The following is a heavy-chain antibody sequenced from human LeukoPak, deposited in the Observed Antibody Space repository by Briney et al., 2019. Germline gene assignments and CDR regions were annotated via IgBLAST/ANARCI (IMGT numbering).Heavy chain of an antibody. D-gene: IGHD6-19*01. CDR3: ARRAGSSLSNAFDI. Sequence: GGPLQSLLQGSGYRFTSYWIGWGRPWPGKGVEGMGIIYPGESDNRFSPSFQGQVTISTDNSITTAYLQWGSLKASDTAMYYCARRAGSSLSNAFDIWGQGTMVTVSS. V-gene: IGHV5-51*01. CDR1: GYRFTSYW. CDR2: IYPGESDN. J-gene: IGHJ3*02.